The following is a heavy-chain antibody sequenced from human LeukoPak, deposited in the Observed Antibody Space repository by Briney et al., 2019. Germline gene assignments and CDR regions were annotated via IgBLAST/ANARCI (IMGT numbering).Heavy chain of an antibody. CDR2: INHSGST. Sequence: LRLSCAASRFTFSSYAMSWVRQAPGKGLEWIGEINHSGSTNYNPSLKSRVTISVDTSKNQFSLKLSSVTAADTAVYYCARETSEGGWWFDPWGQGTLVTVSS. CDR1: RFTFSSYA. D-gene: IGHD2-15*01. V-gene: IGHV4-34*09. J-gene: IGHJ5*02. CDR3: ARETSEGGWWFDP.